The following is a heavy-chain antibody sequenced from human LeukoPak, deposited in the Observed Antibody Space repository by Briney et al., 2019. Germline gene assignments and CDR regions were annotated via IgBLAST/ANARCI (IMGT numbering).Heavy chain of an antibody. D-gene: IGHD6-13*01. CDR1: GGSFSGYY. Sequence: SETLSLTCAVYGGSFSGYYWSWIRQPPEKGLEWIGEINHSGSTNYNPSLKSRVTISVDTSKNQFSLKLSSVTAADTAVYYCASEGSSSWYGYWGQGTLVTVSS. J-gene: IGHJ4*02. CDR2: INHSGST. V-gene: IGHV4-34*01. CDR3: ASEGSSSWYGY.